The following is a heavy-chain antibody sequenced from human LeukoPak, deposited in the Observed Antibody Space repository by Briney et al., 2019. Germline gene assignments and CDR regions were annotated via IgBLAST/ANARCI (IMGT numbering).Heavy chain of an antibody. CDR3: ARVVSGFIDY. V-gene: IGHV4-34*01. D-gene: IGHD3-22*01. J-gene: IGHJ4*02. CDR2: INHSGST. CDR1: GGSFSGYY. Sequence: SETLSLTCAVYGGSFSGYYWGWIRQPPGKGLEWIGEINHSGSTNYNPSLKSRVTISVDTSKDQFSLKLSSVTAADTAVYYCARVVSGFIDYWGQGTLVTVSS.